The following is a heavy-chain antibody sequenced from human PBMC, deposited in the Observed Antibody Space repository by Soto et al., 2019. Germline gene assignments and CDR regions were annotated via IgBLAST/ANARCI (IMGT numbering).Heavy chain of an antibody. J-gene: IGHJ4*02. CDR3: AREDVSHYYDISDY. V-gene: IGHV4-4*07. CDR1: GGSISGFY. Sequence: SETLSLTCTVSGGSISGFYWSWIRQPAGKGLEWIGRISGSGSSDYNPSLKSRVTMSADTSKNQFSLKLSSVTAADTAVYYCAREDVSHYYDISDYWGQGTQVTVSS. D-gene: IGHD3-9*01. CDR2: ISGSGSS.